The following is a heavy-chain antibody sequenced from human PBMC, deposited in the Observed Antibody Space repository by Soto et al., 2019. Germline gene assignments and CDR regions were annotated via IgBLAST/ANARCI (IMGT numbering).Heavy chain of an antibody. CDR3: ARYELGSSGYPIPY. CDR1: VFTFSSYS. CDR2: ISSSSSYI. Sequence: EVQLVESGGGLVKPGGSLRLSCAASVFTFSSYSMNWVRQAPGKGLEWVSSISSSSSYIYYADSVKGRFTISRDNAKNSLYLQMNSLRAEDTAVYYCARYELGSSGYPIPYWGQGTLVTVSS. D-gene: IGHD3-22*01. J-gene: IGHJ4*02. V-gene: IGHV3-21*01.